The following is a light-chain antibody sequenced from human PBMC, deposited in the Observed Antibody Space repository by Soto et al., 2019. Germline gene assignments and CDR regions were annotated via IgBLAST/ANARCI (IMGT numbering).Light chain of an antibody. CDR3: SSYAGSNNL. J-gene: IGLJ2*01. CDR1: SSDVGGYNY. V-gene: IGLV2-8*01. Sequence: QSVLTQPPSASGSPGQSVTISCTGTSSDVGGYNYVSWYQQHPGKAPKLMMYEVTKRPSGVPDRFSGSKSGNTASLTVSGLQAEDEADYYCSSYAGSNNLFGGGTKVTVL. CDR2: EVT.